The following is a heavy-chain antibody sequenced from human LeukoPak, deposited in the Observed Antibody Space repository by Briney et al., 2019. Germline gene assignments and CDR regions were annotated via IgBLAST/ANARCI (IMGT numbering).Heavy chain of an antibody. CDR1: GGTFSSYA. J-gene: IGHJ4*02. CDR3: ARTAYYYDSSGYYGGY. CDR2: IIPIFSTA. Sequence: SVKVSCKASGGTFSSYAISWVRQAPGQGLEWMGGIIPIFSTANYAQKFQGRVTITADESTSTAYMELSSLRSEDTAVYYCARTAYYYDSSGYYGGYWGQGTLVTVSS. D-gene: IGHD3-22*01. V-gene: IGHV1-69*13.